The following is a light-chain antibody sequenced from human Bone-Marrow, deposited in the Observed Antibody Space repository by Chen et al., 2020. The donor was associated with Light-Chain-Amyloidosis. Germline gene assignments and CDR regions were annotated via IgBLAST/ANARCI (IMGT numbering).Light chain of an antibody. V-gene: IGKV3-20*01. CDR1: QTISINY. J-gene: IGKJ4*01. CDR2: GSA. Sequence: EIVVTQSPGTLSLSPGSGANLSCRASQTISINYLTWYQQRFGQAPRLLIYGSASRATGIPDRFTGSGSWTDFTLTLNRLEPEDFAMYYCQQYGTSPLSFGGGTKVEIK. CDR3: QQYGTSPLS.